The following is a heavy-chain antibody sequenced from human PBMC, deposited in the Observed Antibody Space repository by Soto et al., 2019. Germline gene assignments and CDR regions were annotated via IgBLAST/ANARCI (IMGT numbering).Heavy chain of an antibody. J-gene: IGHJ5*02. CDR2: ISAYNGNT. D-gene: IGHD4-17*01. CDR1: GYTFTGDV. V-gene: IGHV1-18*01. Sequence: ASVNVSCKASGYTFTGDVISWVRQAPGQGLEWMGWISAYNGNTNYAQKLQGRVTMTTDTSTSTAYMELRSLRSDDTAVYYCARQHGDYGRNNWFDPWGQGTLVTVSS. CDR3: ARQHGDYGRNNWFDP.